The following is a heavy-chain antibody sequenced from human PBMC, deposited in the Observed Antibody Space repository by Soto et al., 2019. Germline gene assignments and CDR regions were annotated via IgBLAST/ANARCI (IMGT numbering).Heavy chain of an antibody. Sequence: LRLSCAASGFTFSSYSMNWVRQAPGKGLEWVSSISSSSSYIYYADSVKGRFTISRDNAKNSLYLQMNSLRAEDTAVYYCARDLGDSSGYYDAFDIWGQGTMVTVSS. CDR3: ARDLGDSSGYYDAFDI. CDR1: GFTFSSYS. V-gene: IGHV3-21*01. D-gene: IGHD3-22*01. CDR2: ISSSSSYI. J-gene: IGHJ3*02.